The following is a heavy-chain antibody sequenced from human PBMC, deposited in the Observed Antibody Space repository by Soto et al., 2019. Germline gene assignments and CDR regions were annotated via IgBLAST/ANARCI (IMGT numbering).Heavy chain of an antibody. J-gene: IGHJ4*02. CDR2: IYYSGIT. Sequence: GTLSLTCTVSGVSISNSSYYWGWIRRPPGKGLEWIGTIYYSGITYYNPSLKSRVTISVDTSKNQFSLKLTSVTAADTAVYYCARHGSNWGQGTLVTVSS. V-gene: IGHV4-39*01. CDR1: GVSISNSSYY. CDR3: ARHGSN.